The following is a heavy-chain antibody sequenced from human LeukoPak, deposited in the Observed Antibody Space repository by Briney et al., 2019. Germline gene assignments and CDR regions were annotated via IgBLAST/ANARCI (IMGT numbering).Heavy chain of an antibody. D-gene: IGHD6-19*01. J-gene: IGHJ4*02. CDR3: ARSKPASSGWYYPTYFDY. CDR2: IYYSGST. CDR1: GGSISSYY. V-gene: IGHV4-59*08. Sequence: PSETLSLTCTVSGGSISSYYWSWIRQPPGKGLEWIGYIYYSGSTNYNPSLKSRVTISVDTSKNQFSLKLSSVTAADTAVYYCARSKPASSGWYYPTYFDYWGQGTLVTVSS.